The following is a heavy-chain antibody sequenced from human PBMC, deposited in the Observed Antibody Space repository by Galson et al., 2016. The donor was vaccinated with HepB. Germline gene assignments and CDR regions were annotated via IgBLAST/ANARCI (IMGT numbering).Heavy chain of an antibody. J-gene: IGHJ4*02. V-gene: IGHV2-5*02. CDR2: IYWDDDK. D-gene: IGHD6-19*01. Sequence: PALVKPTQTLTLTCTFSGFSLSTSGAGVGWIRQPPGKALEWLALIYWDDDKRYSPSLRSRLTITKGTSKNQVVLTMTNTDPVDTATYYCAHRRCYSSGCHRFDYWGQGTLVTVSS. CDR3: AHRRCYSSGCHRFDY. CDR1: GFSLSTSGAG.